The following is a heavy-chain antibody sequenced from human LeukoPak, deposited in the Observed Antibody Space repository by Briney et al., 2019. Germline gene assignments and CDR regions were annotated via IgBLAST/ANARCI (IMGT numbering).Heavy chain of an antibody. V-gene: IGHV1-8*01. CDR2: MNPNSGNT. J-gene: IGHJ6*02. CDR1: GYTFTSYD. Sequence: ASVKVSRKASGYTFTSYDINWVRQATGQGLEWMGWMNPNSGNTGYAQKFQGRVTMTRNTSISTAYMELSSLRSEDTAVYYWARVGHYDILTGTERYYYYGMDVWGQGTTVTVSS. CDR3: ARVGHYDILTGTERYYYYGMDV. D-gene: IGHD3-9*01.